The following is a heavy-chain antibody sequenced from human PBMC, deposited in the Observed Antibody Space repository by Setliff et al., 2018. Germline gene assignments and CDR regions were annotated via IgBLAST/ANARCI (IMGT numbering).Heavy chain of an antibody. Sequence: SETLSLTCTVSGGSISSRSYYWGWNRQPPGKGLEWIWSIYYSGSTYYKPSLMSRVTISVGTSKNQFSLKLSSVTAADTAVYYCARVSSYGSGGYYYYYYGMDVWGQGTTVTVSS. V-gene: IGHV4-39*07. D-gene: IGHD3-10*01. CDR2: IYYSGST. J-gene: IGHJ6*02. CDR1: GGSISSRSYY. CDR3: ARVSSYGSGGYYYYYYGMDV.